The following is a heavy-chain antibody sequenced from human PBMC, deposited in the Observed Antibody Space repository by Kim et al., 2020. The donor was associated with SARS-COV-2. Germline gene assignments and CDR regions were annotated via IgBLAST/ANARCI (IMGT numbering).Heavy chain of an antibody. V-gene: IGHV3-7*01. CDR1: GFTFSSYW. CDR3: ARGMLKKVDYYYYGMDV. Sequence: GGSLRLSCAASGFTFSSYWMSWVRQAPGKGLEWVANIKQDGSEKYYVDSVKGRFTISRDNAKNSLYLQMNSLRAEDTAVYYCARGMLKKVDYYYYGMDVWGQGPTVTVSS. D-gene: IGHD3-16*01. CDR2: IKQDGSEK. J-gene: IGHJ6*02.